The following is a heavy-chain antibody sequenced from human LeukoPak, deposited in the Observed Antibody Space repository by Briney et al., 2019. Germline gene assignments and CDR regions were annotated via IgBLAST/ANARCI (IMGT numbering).Heavy chain of an antibody. D-gene: IGHD3-10*01. CDR2: ISYGGSEK. CDR1: GFTFSSYA. J-gene: IGHJ4*02. CDR3: AKVTYGSGTYGAFDS. V-gene: IGHV3-30*04. Sequence: GGSLRLSCAASGFTFSSYAMHWVRQTPGKGLEWVAVISYGGSEKYYADSVKGRFTISRDNSKNTLYLQMNSLRAEDTAVYYCAKVTYGSGTYGAFDSWGQGTLVTVSS.